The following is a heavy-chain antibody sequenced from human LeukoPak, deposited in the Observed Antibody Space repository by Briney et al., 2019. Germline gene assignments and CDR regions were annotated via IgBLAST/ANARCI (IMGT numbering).Heavy chain of an antibody. V-gene: IGHV3-33*06. CDR2: IWYDGSNK. J-gene: IGHJ4*02. CDR3: AKDSGYSYGHGLDY. Sequence: PGRSLRLSCAASGFTFSSYGMHWVRQAPGKGLEWVAVIWYDGSNKYYADSVKGRFTISRDNSKNTLFLQMNSLRAEDTAVYYCAKDSGYSYGHGLDYWGQGTLVTVSS. D-gene: IGHD5-18*01. CDR1: GFTFSSYG.